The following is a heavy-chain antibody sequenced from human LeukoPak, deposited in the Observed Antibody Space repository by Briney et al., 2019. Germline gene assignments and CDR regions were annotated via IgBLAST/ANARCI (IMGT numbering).Heavy chain of an antibody. D-gene: IGHD5-12*01. J-gene: IGHJ4*01. V-gene: IGHV1-46*01. CDR2: INPSGGST. CDR3: AREVTGYSGYDAGPYFDY. Sequence: ASVKVSCKASGYTFTSYYMHWVRQAPGQGPEWMGIINPSGGSTSYAQKFQGRVTMTRDTSTSTVYMELSSLRSEDTAVYYCAREVTGYSGYDAGPYFDYWGQGTLVTVFS. CDR1: GYTFTSYY.